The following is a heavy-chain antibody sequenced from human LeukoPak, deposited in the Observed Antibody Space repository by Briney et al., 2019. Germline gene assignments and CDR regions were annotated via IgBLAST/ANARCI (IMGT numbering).Heavy chain of an antibody. CDR3: ARDLPYCSGGSCYSDY. J-gene: IGHJ4*02. V-gene: IGHV3-7*01. CDR2: IKQDGSEK. D-gene: IGHD2-15*01. Sequence: GGSLRLSCAASGFTFSSFWMSWVRQAPGKGLEWVANIKQDGSEKYYVDSVKGRFTISRDNAKNSLYLQMNSLRAEDTAVYYCARDLPYCSGGSCYSDYWGQGTLVTVSS. CDR1: GFTFSSFW.